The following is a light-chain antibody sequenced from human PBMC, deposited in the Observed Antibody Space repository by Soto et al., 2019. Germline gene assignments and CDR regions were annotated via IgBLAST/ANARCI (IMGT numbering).Light chain of an antibody. Sequence: EIVLTQSPGTLSLSPGERATLSCRASQSVSSTYLAWYQQKPGRAPRLLIYDASSRATGIPDRFSGSGYGTDFTLTISRLEPEDFAVYYCQQFSSTPWTFGQGTEVEIK. CDR1: QSVSSTY. V-gene: IGKV3-20*01. CDR3: QQFSSTPWT. CDR2: DAS. J-gene: IGKJ1*01.